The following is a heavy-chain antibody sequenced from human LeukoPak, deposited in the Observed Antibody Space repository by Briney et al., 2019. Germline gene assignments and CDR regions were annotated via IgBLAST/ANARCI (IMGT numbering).Heavy chain of an antibody. J-gene: IGHJ6*02. D-gene: IGHD3-10*01. V-gene: IGHV3-74*01. Sequence: GGSLRLSCAASGFTFSSYWMHWVRQAPGKGLVWVSRINDDGSSTSNADSVKGRFTISRDNAKNTLYLQMNSLRAEDTAVYYCAKGPYYGSGSSYYYYGLDVWAKGPRSPSP. CDR3: AKGPYYGSGSSYYYYGLDV. CDR2: INDDGSST. CDR1: GFTFSSYW.